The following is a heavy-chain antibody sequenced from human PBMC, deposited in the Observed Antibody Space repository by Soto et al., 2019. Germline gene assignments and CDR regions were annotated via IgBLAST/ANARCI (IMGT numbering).Heavy chain of an antibody. CDR1: GGSISNYY. J-gene: IGHJ4*02. V-gene: IGHV4-4*07. CDR2: IYTSGST. D-gene: IGHD5-12*01. CDR3: ARERREEIHDGYDIDY. Sequence: PSETLSLTCTVSGGSISNYYWSWIRQPAGKGLEWIGRIYTSGSTDYNPSLKSRVTISIDTSKNQFSLKVTSMTAADTAPYYCARERREEIHDGYDIDYWGQGILVTVSS.